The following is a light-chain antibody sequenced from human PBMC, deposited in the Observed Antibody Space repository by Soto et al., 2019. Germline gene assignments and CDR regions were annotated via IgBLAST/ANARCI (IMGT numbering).Light chain of an antibody. J-gene: IGLJ2*01. Sequence: QSALTQPPSASGSPGQSVTISCTGSSSDVGGYNYVSWYRQHPGKAPKLMIYAVSKRPSGVPDRFSGSKSGNTASLTVSGLQAEDEADYYCSSYAGSNNYVVFGGGTKLTVL. CDR1: SSDVGGYNY. CDR2: AVS. V-gene: IGLV2-8*01. CDR3: SSYAGSNNYVV.